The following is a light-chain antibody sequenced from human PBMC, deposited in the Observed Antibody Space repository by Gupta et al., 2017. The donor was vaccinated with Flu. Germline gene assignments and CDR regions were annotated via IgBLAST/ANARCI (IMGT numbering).Light chain of an antibody. V-gene: IGKV4-1*01. CDR2: WAS. CDR1: QTILYSSNNKNY. J-gene: IGKJ2*01. CDR3: QQNDCSPYN. Sequence: DIVMTQSPDSLAVSLGERATINCKSSQTILYSSNNKNYLAWYQQKPGQPPKLLIYWASTRESGVPDRFSGSGSGTDFTLTISSLQAEDVAVYYCQQNDCSPYNFGQGTKLEIK.